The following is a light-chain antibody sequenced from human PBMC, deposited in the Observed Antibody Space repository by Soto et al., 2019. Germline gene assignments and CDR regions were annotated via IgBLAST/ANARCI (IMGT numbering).Light chain of an antibody. V-gene: IGKV3-20*01. CDR1: QSVSSSY. J-gene: IGKJ1*01. CDR2: GAS. CDR3: QQYSSSPWP. Sequence: EIVLTQSPGTLSLSPGERATLSCRASQSVSSSYLAWYQQKPGQAARLLIYGASSSATGIPDRFSGSVSGTDFTLTISRLEPKDFAVYYCQQYSSSPWPFGQGTKVEIK.